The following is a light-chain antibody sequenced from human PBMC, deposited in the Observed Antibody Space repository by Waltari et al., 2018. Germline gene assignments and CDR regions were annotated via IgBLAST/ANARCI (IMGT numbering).Light chain of an antibody. CDR3: SSYAGRNTL. J-gene: IGLJ2*01. CDR2: EVN. V-gene: IGLV2-8*01. Sequence: QSALTQPPSASGAPGQSVTISCTGTSTDIGAYNYVSWYQQHPGEAPKLSVYEVNKRPSGVPTRFPGSKAGDTASLTVSGLQADDEGDYYCSSYAGRNTLFGGGTKLTVL. CDR1: STDIGAYNY.